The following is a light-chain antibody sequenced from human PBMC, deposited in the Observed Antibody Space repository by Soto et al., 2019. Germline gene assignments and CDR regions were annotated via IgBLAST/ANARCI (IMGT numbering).Light chain of an antibody. CDR3: QQRYNWPIT. J-gene: IGKJ5*01. V-gene: IGKV3-11*01. CDR2: ADS. Sequence: EIVLTQSPATLSLYPGETATLSCRASQSVSGYIGWYQQKPGQAPRLLIYADSNRATGIPARFSGSGSGTDFTLTISSLEPEDFSVYYCQQRYNWPITFGQGTRLEI. CDR1: QSVSGY.